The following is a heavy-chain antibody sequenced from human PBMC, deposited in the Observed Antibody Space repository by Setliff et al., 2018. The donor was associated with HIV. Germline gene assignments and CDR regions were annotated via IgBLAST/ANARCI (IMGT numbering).Heavy chain of an antibody. CDR2: IHYDERT. Sequence: PSETLSLTCTVSGDSATNSRYYWAWIRQPPGKGLEYIGSIHYDERTYYNPSLKSRVAISLDTSKNQFSLKLSSVTATDTAMYYCASANWNYLGYWFDPWGQGTLVTVSS. CDR1: GDSATNSRYY. CDR3: ASANWNYLGYWFDP. D-gene: IGHD1-7*01. V-gene: IGHV4-39*01. J-gene: IGHJ5*02.